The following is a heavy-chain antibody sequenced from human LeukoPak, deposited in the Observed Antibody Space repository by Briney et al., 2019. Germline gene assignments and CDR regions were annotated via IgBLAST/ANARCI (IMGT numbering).Heavy chain of an antibody. CDR1: GYTFTSYD. V-gene: IGHV1-8*01. Sequence: GASVKVSCKASGYTFTSYDIHWVRQATGQGLEWMGWMNPNSGNTGYAQKFQGRVTMTRNTSISTAYMELSSLRSEDTAVYYCAIPYYYDSSGYYPKYYYYYGMDVWGQGTTVTVSS. CDR3: AIPYYYDSSGYYPKYYYYYGMDV. J-gene: IGHJ6*02. D-gene: IGHD3-22*01. CDR2: MNPNSGNT.